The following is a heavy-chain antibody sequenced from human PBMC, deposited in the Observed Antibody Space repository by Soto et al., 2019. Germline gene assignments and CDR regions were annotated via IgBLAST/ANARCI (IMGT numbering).Heavy chain of an antibody. J-gene: IGHJ4*02. D-gene: IGHD3-3*01. CDR2: IYYSGST. CDR1: VGSISPGDYY. Sequence: QVQLQESGPGRVKPSQTLSLTCTVSVGSISPGDYYWSWIRQPPGKGLEWIGYIYYSGSTYYNPSLKSPVTISVDTSKNQFSLKLSSVTDADTAVYFCASVYDVWSGDWSWGKGTLVTVSS. CDR3: ASVYDVWSGDWS. V-gene: IGHV4-30-4*01.